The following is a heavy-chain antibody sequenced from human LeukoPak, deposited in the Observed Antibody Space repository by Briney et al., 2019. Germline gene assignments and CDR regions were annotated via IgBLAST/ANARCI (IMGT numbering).Heavy chain of an antibody. J-gene: IGHJ3*02. Sequence: SQTLSLTCAISGDSVSSNSAAWNWIRQSPSRGLEWLGRTYYRSKWYNDYAVSVKSRITIKPDTSKNQFSLQLNSVTAADTAVYYCASNIPAFDILTGYYSGGAFDIWGQGTMVAVSS. V-gene: IGHV6-1*01. CDR3: ASNIPAFDILTGYYSGGAFDI. D-gene: IGHD3-9*01. CDR2: TYYRSKWYN. CDR1: GDSVSSNSAA.